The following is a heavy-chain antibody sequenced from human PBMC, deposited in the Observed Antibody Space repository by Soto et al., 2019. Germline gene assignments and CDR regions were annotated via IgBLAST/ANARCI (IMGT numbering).Heavy chain of an antibody. CDR1: GGSISNYY. CDR2: MYYNGNI. D-gene: IGHD3-16*01. Sequence: PSGTLSLTCNVSGGSISNYYWTWVRQSPEKGLEWIGYMYYNGNINYNPSLKSRVTISIDTSKNQFSLTLKSVTAADTAVYYCASGGNWLDPWGQGVLVTVSS. J-gene: IGHJ5*02. V-gene: IGHV4-59*01. CDR3: ASGGNWLDP.